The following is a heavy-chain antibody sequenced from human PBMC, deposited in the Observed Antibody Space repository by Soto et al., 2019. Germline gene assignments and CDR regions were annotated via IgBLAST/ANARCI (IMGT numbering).Heavy chain of an antibody. D-gene: IGHD6-13*01. J-gene: IGHJ4*02. CDR2: IYYSGNT. CDR3: ARDLAAAGTPLFDF. Sequence: SETLSLTCTVSGGSINNYFWSWIRQPPGKGLEWIGYIYYSGNTNYNPSLKSRVTISVDTSEKQFSLKLSSVTAADTAVYYCARDLAAAGTPLFDFWGQGTLVTVSS. CDR1: GGSINNYF. V-gene: IGHV4-59*01.